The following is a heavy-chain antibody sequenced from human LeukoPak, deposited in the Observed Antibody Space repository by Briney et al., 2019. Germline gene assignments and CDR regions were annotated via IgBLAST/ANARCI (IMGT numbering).Heavy chain of an antibody. J-gene: IGHJ4*02. D-gene: IGHD3-22*01. V-gene: IGHV3-30*04. Sequence: GGSLRLSCAASGFTFSSYAMHWVRQAPGKGLEWVALISYDGSNKYYADSVKARFIISRDNAKNSLYLQMNSLRAEDTAGYYCARGPRSYDSSGYGPVGYWGQGTLVTVSS. CDR3: ARGPRSYDSSGYGPVGY. CDR2: ISYDGSNK. CDR1: GFTFSSYA.